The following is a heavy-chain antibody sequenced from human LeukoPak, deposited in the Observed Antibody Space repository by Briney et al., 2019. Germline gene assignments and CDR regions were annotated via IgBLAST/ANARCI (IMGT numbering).Heavy chain of an antibody. CDR2: ISSSGALT. Sequence: PGGSLRLSCAASGFTFSTFAMSWVRQAPGKGLEWLSSISSSGALTHYADSVKGRFTISRDNSKNTLYLQIKSLRVEDTALYYCAMDRLGAAPGDYFDYWGQGTLVTVSS. CDR1: GFTFSTFA. CDR3: AMDRLGAAPGDYFDY. D-gene: IGHD6-13*01. V-gene: IGHV3-23*01. J-gene: IGHJ4*02.